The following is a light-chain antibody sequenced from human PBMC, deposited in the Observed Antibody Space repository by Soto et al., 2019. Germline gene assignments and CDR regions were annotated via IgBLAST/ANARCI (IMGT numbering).Light chain of an antibody. CDR2: GAS. J-gene: IGKJ2*01. CDR3: QQRSNWPRT. V-gene: IGKV3D-20*02. Sequence: ENVMTQSPGTLSLSPGERATLSCRASQSVSSTHLAWYQQKPGQAPRLLIYGASSRATGIPDRFSGSGSGTDFTLTISSLEPEDFAVYYCQQRSNWPRTFGQGTKVDIK. CDR1: QSVSSTH.